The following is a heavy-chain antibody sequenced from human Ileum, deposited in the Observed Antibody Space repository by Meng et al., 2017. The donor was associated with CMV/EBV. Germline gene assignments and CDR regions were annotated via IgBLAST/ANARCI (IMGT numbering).Heavy chain of an antibody. CDR3: VTADHHAIKY. CDR1: GSFSPYT. D-gene: IGHD5-12*01. J-gene: IGHJ4*02. V-gene: IGHV4-34*01. Sequence: QVQIHEWGEGLVKRSETLSLTCSLGGSFSPYTWSWIRQAPGKGLEWIGEINQYGSTNFNPSVKSRVTISRDTSKNQFSLRLNSVTAADAAVYYCVTADHHAIKYWGQGTLVTVSS. CDR2: INQYGST.